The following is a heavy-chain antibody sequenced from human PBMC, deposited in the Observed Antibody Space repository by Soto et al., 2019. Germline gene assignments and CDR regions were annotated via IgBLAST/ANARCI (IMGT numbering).Heavy chain of an antibody. D-gene: IGHD3-10*01. CDR2: ISAYNGNT. Sequence: GXSVKVSFKASCYTFTSYGISWVRQAPVQGLEWMGWISAYNGNTNYAQKLQGRVTMTTDTSTSTAYMELRSLRSDDTAVYYCERGGYYGSGSSLYYYGMDVWGQGTTVTVYS. V-gene: IGHV1-18*01. CDR3: ERGGYYGSGSSLYYYGMDV. CDR1: CYTFTSYG. J-gene: IGHJ6*02.